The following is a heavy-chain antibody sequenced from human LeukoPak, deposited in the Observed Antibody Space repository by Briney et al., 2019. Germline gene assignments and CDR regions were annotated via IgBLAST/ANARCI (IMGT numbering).Heavy chain of an antibody. Sequence: ASVRVSCKDSVYTFTTDDINCVRQAAGQGLGCMGWMYPNNGNTGYPHKFQDRVTMTRDTYIRTAYMELSSLKSEDTAVYYCARAPRQWGFDYWGQGTLVTVSS. CDR1: VYTFTTDD. V-gene: IGHV1-8*02. CDR3: ARAPRQWGFDY. J-gene: IGHJ4*02. CDR2: MYPNNGNT. D-gene: IGHD7-27*01.